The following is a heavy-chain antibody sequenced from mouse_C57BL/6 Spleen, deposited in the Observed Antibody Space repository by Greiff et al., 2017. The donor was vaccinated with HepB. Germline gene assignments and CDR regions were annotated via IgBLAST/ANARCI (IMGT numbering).Heavy chain of an antibody. CDR1: GYTFTDYY. V-gene: IGHV1-77*01. D-gene: IGHD2-5*01. J-gene: IGHJ2*01. Sequence: QVQLQQSGAELVKPGASVKISCKASGYTFTDYYIHWVEQRPGQGLEWIGTIGPGSGSTYYNEKFKGKATLTADKSSSTADMQLSSLTSEDSAVYVCARSSYCSNTVDYWGQGTTLTVSS. CDR3: ARSSYCSNTVDY. CDR2: IGPGSGST.